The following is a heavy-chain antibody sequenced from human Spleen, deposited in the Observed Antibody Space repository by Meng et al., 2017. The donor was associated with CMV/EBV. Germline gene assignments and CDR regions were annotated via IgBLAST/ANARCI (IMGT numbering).Heavy chain of an antibody. V-gene: IGHV3-53*01. CDR3: ARVPTIFGVVNDIVDY. CDR1: GFTVSNKY. Sequence: GGSLRLSCAASGFTVSNKYMSWVRQAPGKGLEWVSIIYSSGSTYYADSVKGRFTISRDNSKNTLYLQMNSLRAEDTAVYYCARVPTIFGVVNDIVDYWGQGTLVTVSS. CDR2: IYSSGST. D-gene: IGHD3-3*01. J-gene: IGHJ4*02.